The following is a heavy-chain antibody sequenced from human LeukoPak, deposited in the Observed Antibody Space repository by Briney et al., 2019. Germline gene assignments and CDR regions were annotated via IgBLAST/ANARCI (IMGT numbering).Heavy chain of an antibody. CDR2: MNPNSGNT. CDR3: ARGDVVVVAATPLYYYYYGMDV. V-gene: IGHV1-8*01. Sequence: ASVKVSCKASGYTFTSYDINWVRQATGQGLEWMGWMNPNSGNTGYAQKFQGRVTMTRNTSISTAYMELSSLRSEDTAAYYCARGDVVVVAATPLYYYYYGMDVWGQGTTVTVSS. CDR1: GYTFTSYD. D-gene: IGHD2-15*01. J-gene: IGHJ6*02.